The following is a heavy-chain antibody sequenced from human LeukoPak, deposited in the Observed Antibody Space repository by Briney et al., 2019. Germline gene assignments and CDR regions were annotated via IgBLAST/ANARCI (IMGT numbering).Heavy chain of an antibody. CDR2: IYPGDSDT. Sequence: GESLKISCKGSGYSFTSYWIGWVRQMPGKGLEWMGFIYPGDSDTRYSPSFQGQVTISADKSISSAYLQWSTLKASDTAMYYCARSIAAAGSPTFDYWSQGTLVTVSS. V-gene: IGHV5-51*01. CDR1: GYSFTSYW. CDR3: ARSIAAAGSPTFDY. D-gene: IGHD6-13*01. J-gene: IGHJ4*02.